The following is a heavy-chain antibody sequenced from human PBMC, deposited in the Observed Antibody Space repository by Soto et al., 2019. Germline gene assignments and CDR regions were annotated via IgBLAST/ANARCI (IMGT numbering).Heavy chain of an antibody. CDR2: ISSSSSYT. D-gene: IGHD1-26*01. CDR1: GFTFSDYY. CDR3: ARPSSWEATWYFDL. J-gene: IGHJ2*01. V-gene: IGHV3-11*05. Sequence: QVQLVESGGGLVKPGGSLRLSCAASGFTFSDYYMSWIRQAPGKGLEWVSYISSSSSYTNYADSVKGRFTISRDNAKNSLYLQIISLRAEDTAVYYCARPSSWEATWYFDLWGRGTLVTVSS.